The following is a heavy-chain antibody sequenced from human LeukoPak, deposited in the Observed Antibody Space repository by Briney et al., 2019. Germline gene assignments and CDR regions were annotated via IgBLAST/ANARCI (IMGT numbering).Heavy chain of an antibody. Sequence: KPSETLSLTCTVSGGSISSYYWSWIRQPPGKGLEWIGSIYYSGSTYYNPSLKSRVTISVDTSKSQFSLKLSSVTAADTAVYYCARQIPYDFWSGSLFDYWGQGTLVTVSS. D-gene: IGHD3-3*01. CDR3: ARQIPYDFWSGSLFDY. CDR1: GGSISSYY. CDR2: IYYSGST. V-gene: IGHV4-39*01. J-gene: IGHJ4*02.